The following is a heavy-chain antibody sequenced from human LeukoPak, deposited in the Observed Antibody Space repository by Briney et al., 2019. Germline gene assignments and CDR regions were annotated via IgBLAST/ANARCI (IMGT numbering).Heavy chain of an antibody. CDR3: ARAWSYSTGWYNY. D-gene: IGHD6-19*01. CDR1: GFSFSTYW. Sequence: PGGSLRLSCAASGFSFSTYWMSGVRQAPGKGLEWVANIKQDGSEKYYVDSVKGRFTISRDNAKNSLYLQMNSLRVEDTAVYYCARAWSYSTGWYNYWGQGTLVTVSS. J-gene: IGHJ4*02. V-gene: IGHV3-7*04. CDR2: IKQDGSEK.